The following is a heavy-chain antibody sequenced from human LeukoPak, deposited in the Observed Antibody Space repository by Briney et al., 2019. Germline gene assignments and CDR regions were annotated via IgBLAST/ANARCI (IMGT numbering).Heavy chain of an antibody. CDR2: INHSGST. CDR1: GGAFSGYY. D-gene: IGHD3-16*02. V-gene: IGHV4-34*01. CDR3: ARGLSAVVY. Sequence: SETLSLTCAVYGGAFSGYYWSWIRQPPGKGLEWIGEINHSGSTNYNPSLKSRVTISVDTSKKQFSLKLSSVTAADTAVYYCARGLSAVVYWGQGTLVTVSS. J-gene: IGHJ4*02.